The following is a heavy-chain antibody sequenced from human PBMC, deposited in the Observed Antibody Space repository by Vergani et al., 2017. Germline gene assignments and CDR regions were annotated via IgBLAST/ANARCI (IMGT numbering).Heavy chain of an antibody. V-gene: IGHV3-23*01. D-gene: IGHD1-26*01. J-gene: IGHJ4*02. CDR2: ISGSGGST. CDR3: ARDFRNEVGATVTGDY. CDR1: GFTFSSYA. Sequence: EVQLLESGGGLVQPGGSLRLSCAASGFTFSSYAMSWVRQAPGKGLEWVSAISGSGGSTYYADSVKGRFTISRDNSKNTLYLKMNSLRAEDTAVYYCARDFRNEVGATVTGDYWGQGTLVTVSS.